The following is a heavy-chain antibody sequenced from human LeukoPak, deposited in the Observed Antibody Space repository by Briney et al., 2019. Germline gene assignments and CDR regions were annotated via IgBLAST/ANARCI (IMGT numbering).Heavy chain of an antibody. J-gene: IGHJ5*02. CDR3: AIRKGFLVGFDP. V-gene: IGHV1-2*02. Sequence: ASVKVSCKASGYTFTGYYMHWVRQAPGQGLEWMGWINPNSGGTNYAQKFQGRVTMTRDTSISTAYMELSRLRSDDTAVYYCAIRKGFLVGFDPWGQGTLVTVSS. CDR1: GYTFTGYY. D-gene: IGHD2-15*01. CDR2: INPNSGGT.